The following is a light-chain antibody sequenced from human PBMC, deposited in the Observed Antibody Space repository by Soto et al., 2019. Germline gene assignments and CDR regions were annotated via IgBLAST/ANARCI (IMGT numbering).Light chain of an antibody. V-gene: IGLV2-14*03. J-gene: IGLJ1*01. CDR1: SSDIGDYNY. CDR3: SSYTSSNALYV. Sequence: QSVLTQPASVSGSPGQSITISCTGSSSDIGDYNYVSWCQQHPGKAPKLIIYDVSNRPSGVSNRFSGSKSGNTASLTISGLRADDEADYYCSSYTSSNALYVFGTGTKLTVL. CDR2: DVS.